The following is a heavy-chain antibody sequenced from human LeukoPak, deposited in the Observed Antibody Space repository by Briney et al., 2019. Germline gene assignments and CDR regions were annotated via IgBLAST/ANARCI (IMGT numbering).Heavy chain of an antibody. D-gene: IGHD3-10*01. CDR3: ARREWSVDGSGNRFLEDY. V-gene: IGHV4-34*01. CDR1: SGSIKFSSYY. CDR2: INHSGST. Sequence: SETLSLTCTVSSGSIKFSSYYWSWVRQPPGKGLEWIVEINHSGSTNYNPSLKSRVTISVDTSKNQFSLKLSSVTAADTAVYYCARREWSVDGSGNRFLEDYWGQGTLVTVSS. J-gene: IGHJ4*02.